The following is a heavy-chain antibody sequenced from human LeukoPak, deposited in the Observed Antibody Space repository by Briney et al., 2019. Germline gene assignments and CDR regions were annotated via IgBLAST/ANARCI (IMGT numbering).Heavy chain of an antibody. CDR2: IYSDGRT. CDR1: DFSFSRYW. Sequence: GGSLRLSCAASDFSFSRYWMTWVRQAPGKGLEWVSLIYSDGRTYYADSVKGRCTISRDNSKNTLYLQMNSLRVEDTAVYYCARGLFLSGYLDAFDIWGQGTVVTVSS. V-gene: IGHV3-53*01. D-gene: IGHD3-22*01. CDR3: ARGLFLSGYLDAFDI. J-gene: IGHJ3*02.